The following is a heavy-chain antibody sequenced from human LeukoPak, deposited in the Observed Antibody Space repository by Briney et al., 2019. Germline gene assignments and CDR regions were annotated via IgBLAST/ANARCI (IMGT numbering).Heavy chain of an antibody. Sequence: GGSLRLSCAASGFTVSSNYMSWVRQAPGKGLEWVSVIYSGGSTYYADSVKGRFTISRDNSKNTLYLQMNSLRAEDTAVYYCARDLPGADYYGMDVWGQGTTVTVSS. CDR1: GFTVSSNY. J-gene: IGHJ6*02. V-gene: IGHV3-66*01. CDR2: IYSGGST. CDR3: ARDLPGADYYGMDV.